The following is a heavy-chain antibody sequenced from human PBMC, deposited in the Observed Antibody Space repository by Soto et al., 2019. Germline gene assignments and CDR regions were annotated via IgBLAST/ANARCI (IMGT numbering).Heavy chain of an antibody. V-gene: IGHV4-4*02. CDR2: ISHSGST. CDR1: GDSINGSHW. Sequence: SETLSLSCAVSGDSINGSHWWSWVRHPPGKGLGWIGQISHSGSTNYNPSLTSRVTISVDKSKNHFSLKLTSVTAADTAVYYCAARHFWSGPWNHTRLDYWGQGTLVTVS. CDR3: AARHFWSGPWNHTRLDY. D-gene: IGHD3-3*02. J-gene: IGHJ4*02.